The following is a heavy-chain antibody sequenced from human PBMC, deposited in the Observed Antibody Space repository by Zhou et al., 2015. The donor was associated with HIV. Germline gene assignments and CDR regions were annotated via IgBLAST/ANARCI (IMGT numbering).Heavy chain of an antibody. CDR2: ITPMFDIH. CDR1: GGTFSGSD. V-gene: IGHV1-69*17. J-gene: IGHJ3*02. CDR3: ARSSVNHDYAFDI. Sequence: LMQSGTEVTKPGSSVRLSCKASGGTFSGSDLSWVRQAPGQGLEWMGGITPMFDIHNYAHKFRARLNITVDKSTSTAYMELSSLTSEDAAIYFCARSSVNHDYAFDIWGQGTKVIVSS. D-gene: IGHD3-22*01.